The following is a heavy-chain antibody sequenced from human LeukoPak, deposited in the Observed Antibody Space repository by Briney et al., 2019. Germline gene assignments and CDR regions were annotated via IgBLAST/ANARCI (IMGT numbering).Heavy chain of an antibody. CDR1: GFSFNSYA. J-gene: IGHJ4*02. D-gene: IGHD6-19*01. CDR2: ISYDGSNK. V-gene: IGHV3-30-3*01. Sequence: GGSLRLSRAASGFSFNSYAMHWARQAPGKGLEWVAVISYDGSNKDYADSVKGRFTISRDKSKNTLYLQMNSLRPEDTAVYYCAGALDSSGWNGRDYWGQGTLVTVSS. CDR3: AGALDSSGWNGRDY.